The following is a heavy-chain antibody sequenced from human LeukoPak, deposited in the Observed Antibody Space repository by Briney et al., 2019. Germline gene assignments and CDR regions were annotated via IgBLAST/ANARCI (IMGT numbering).Heavy chain of an antibody. CDR3: AKMIRNRPAAADLYYFDY. D-gene: IGHD6-13*01. V-gene: IGHV3-23*01. CDR2: ISDSDDST. J-gene: IGHJ4*02. CDR1: GFTFSSYA. Sequence: PGGSLRLSCATSGFTFSSYAMSWVRQASGKGLEWVSGISDSDDSTYYADSVKGRFSVSRDNSKNTLYLQMNSLRAEDTAVYYCAKMIRNRPAAADLYYFDYWGQGTLVTVSS.